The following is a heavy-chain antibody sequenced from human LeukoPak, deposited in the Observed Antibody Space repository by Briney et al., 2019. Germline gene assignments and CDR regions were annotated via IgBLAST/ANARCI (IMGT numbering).Heavy chain of an antibody. CDR2: TYYSGST. D-gene: IGHD4-17*01. J-gene: IGHJ4*02. CDR1: DGSMSGYY. Sequence: SETLSLTCTVSDGSMSGYYWSWIRQPPGKGLEWIGYTYYSGSTNYNPSLKRRVTILEDGSMNQFSLKLSSVTAADTAVYYCARHKSDYGDYHAHWGQGTLVTVSS. V-gene: IGHV4-59*08. CDR3: ARHKSDYGDYHAH.